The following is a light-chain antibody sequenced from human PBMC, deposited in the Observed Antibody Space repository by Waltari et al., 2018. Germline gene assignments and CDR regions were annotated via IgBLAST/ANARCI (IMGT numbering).Light chain of an antibody. J-gene: IGKJ1*01. CDR3: QERGRT. CDR1: QSLRSN. V-gene: IGKV3-15*01. CDR2: GAS. Sequence: IVMTQSPATLSVSPGEGATLSCKASQSLRSNLAWYQQKPGQLPRLLLYGASTRATGIPARFSGSGSGTEFTLTISSLQAEDFAVYYCQERGRTFGQGTKVEIK.